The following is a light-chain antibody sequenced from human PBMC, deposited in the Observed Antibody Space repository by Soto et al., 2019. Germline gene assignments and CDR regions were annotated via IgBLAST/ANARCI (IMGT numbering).Light chain of an antibody. J-gene: IGLJ1*01. V-gene: IGLV2-14*01. Sequence: QSVLTQPASVSDSPGQSITISCIGTSSDIGGFIHVSWHQQHPGKAPKLIIYDVNNRPAGVSNRFSGSKTGNTASLIISGLQAEDEADYYCSSFTCSSSYVFGSGTKVTV. CDR2: DVN. CDR3: SSFTCSSSYV. CDR1: SSDIGGFIH.